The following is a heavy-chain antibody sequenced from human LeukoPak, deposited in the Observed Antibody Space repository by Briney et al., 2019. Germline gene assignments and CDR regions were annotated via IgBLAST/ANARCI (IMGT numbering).Heavy chain of an antibody. J-gene: IGHJ6*03. CDR2: LYADGTA. Sequence: SETLSLTCTVSRGSINSYYWGWIRQTPGKGLECPGYLYADGTAYYNPSLKSRVTISLDKSKNQFSLRLSSVTAADTAVYYCASLTGDPRRLIYYHYYYMDVWGKGTTVTVSS. D-gene: IGHD7-27*01. CDR1: RGSINSYY. V-gene: IGHV4-4*09. CDR3: ASLTGDPRRLIYYHYYYMDV.